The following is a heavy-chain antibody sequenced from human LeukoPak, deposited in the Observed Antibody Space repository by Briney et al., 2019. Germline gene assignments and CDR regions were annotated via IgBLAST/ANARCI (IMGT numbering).Heavy chain of an antibody. D-gene: IGHD4-17*01. CDR3: ASGSVTTGAAVAY. V-gene: IGHV1-69*05. J-gene: IGHJ4*02. CDR2: IIPIFGTA. Sequence: SVKVSCKASGGTFSSYAISWVRQAPGQGLEWMGGIIPIFGTANYAQKFQGRVTITTDESTSTAYMELSSLRSEDTAVYHCASGSVTTGAAVAYWGQGTLVTVSS. CDR1: GGTFSSYA.